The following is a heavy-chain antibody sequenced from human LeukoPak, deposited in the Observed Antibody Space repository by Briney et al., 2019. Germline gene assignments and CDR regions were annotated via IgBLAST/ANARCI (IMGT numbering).Heavy chain of an antibody. J-gene: IGHJ4*02. Sequence: ASVKVSFKASGYTFTSYGISWVRQAPGQGLEWMGWISAYNGNTNYAQKLQGRVTMTTDTSTSTAYMELRSLRSDDTAVYYCARRLLWFGEYGRTFDYWGQGTLVTVSS. V-gene: IGHV1-18*01. D-gene: IGHD3-10*01. CDR1: GYTFTSYG. CDR3: ARRLLWFGEYGRTFDY. CDR2: ISAYNGNT.